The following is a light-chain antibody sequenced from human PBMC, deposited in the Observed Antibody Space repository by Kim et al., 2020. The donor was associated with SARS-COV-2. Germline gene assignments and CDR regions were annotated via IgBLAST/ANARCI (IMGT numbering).Light chain of an antibody. CDR3: QAWDTSTTYV. CDR1: KLGDKH. Sequence: SYELTQPPSVSVSPGQTASITCSGDKLGDKHACWYQQKPGQSPGLVIYQDNKRPSGIPERFSGSNSGNTATLTISGTQAMDEADYYCQAWDTSTTYVFGT. V-gene: IGLV3-1*01. J-gene: IGLJ1*01. CDR2: QDN.